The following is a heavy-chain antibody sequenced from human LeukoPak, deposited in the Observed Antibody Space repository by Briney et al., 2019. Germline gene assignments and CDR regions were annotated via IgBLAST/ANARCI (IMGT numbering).Heavy chain of an antibody. D-gene: IGHD2-2*01. CDR1: GFTFSSYA. V-gene: IGHV3-30*04. J-gene: IGHJ6*04. CDR3: ARGGTTVYYGMDV. Sequence: GGSLRLSCAASGFTFSSYAMHWVRQAPGKGLEWVAVISYDGSNKYYADSVKGRFTISRDNSKNTLYLQMSSLRAEDTAVYYCARGGTTVYYGMDVWGKGTTVTVSS. CDR2: ISYDGSNK.